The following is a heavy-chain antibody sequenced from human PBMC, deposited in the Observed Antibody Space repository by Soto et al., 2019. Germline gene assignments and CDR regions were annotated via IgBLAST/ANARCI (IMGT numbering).Heavy chain of an antibody. J-gene: IGHJ6*02. CDR2: IVWNDDK. Sequence: SGPTLVNPTQTLTLTCSFPGFPFPTTGMCVSWIRQPPVKALEWLALIVWNDDKYYSASLKTRLTISKDTFENQVVLKMTNLDPVDTATYYCTRSIRGPRRYYCLDVWGQGTTVTVSS. CDR3: TRSIRGPRRYYCLDV. D-gene: IGHD3-10*01. CDR1: GFPFPTTGMC. V-gene: IGHV2-70*13.